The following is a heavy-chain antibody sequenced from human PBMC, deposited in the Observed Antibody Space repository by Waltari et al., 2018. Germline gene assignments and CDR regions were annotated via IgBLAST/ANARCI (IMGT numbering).Heavy chain of an antibody. CDR1: GFPVSSNY. J-gene: IGHJ4*02. CDR2: IFGGGTT. D-gene: IGHD3-10*01. V-gene: IGHV3-53*04. Sequence: EVQLVQSGGGLVQPGGSLRLSCAASGFPVSSNYMSWVRQAPGKGLEWISVIFGGGTTYYADSVKGRFTISTHNYKNTLFLQMNSLRPEDTAVYYCAKSITMVRGVFYYFDYWGQGTLVTVSS. CDR3: AKSITMVRGVFYYFDY.